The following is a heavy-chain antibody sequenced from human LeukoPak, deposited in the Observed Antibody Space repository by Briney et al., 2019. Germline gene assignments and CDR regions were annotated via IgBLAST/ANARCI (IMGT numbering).Heavy chain of an antibody. CDR2: ISYIGST. D-gene: IGHD4-17*01. CDR1: DDSFSSHY. CDR3: ARDLVTVTKGFDI. J-gene: IGHJ3*02. Sequence: SETLSLTCAVSDDSFSSHYWTWIRQPPGKGLEGIGYISYIGSTNYNPSLKGRVPISIDTSKNQFSLKLGSVTAADTAVYYCARDLVTVTKGFDIWGQGTMVSVSS. V-gene: IGHV4-59*11.